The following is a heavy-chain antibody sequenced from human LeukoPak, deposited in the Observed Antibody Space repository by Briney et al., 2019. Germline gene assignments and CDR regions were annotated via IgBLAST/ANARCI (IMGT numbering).Heavy chain of an antibody. CDR3: ARGGMIYYDSSGYYYFDY. CDR1: GFTVSSYS. J-gene: IGHJ4*02. CDR2: ISISSSYT. D-gene: IGHD3-22*01. Sequence: GRSLSLSWAASGFTVSSYSMDSVRQAPGNWLEWVSSISISSSYTYYADSVKGRFTISRDNAKNSLYLQMNSLRAEDTAVYYCARGGMIYYDSSGYYYFDYWGQGTLVTVSS. V-gene: IGHV3-21*01.